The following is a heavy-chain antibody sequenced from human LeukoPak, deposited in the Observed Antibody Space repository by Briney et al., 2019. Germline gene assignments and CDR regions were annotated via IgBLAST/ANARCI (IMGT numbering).Heavy chain of an antibody. CDR3: AKAGSGGWSSRVNYFDY. CDR1: GFTFSSYE. CDR2: ISSSGSII. Sequence: PGGSLRLSCAASGFTFSSYEINWVRQAPGKGLEWVSHISSSGSIIYYADSVKGRFTISRDNPKNSLYLQMNSLRAEDTAVYYCAKAGSGGWSSRVNYFDYWGQGTLVTVSS. V-gene: IGHV3-48*03. J-gene: IGHJ4*02. D-gene: IGHD2-15*01.